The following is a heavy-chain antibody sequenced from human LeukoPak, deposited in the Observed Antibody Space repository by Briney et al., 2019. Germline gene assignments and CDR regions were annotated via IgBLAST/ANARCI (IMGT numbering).Heavy chain of an antibody. D-gene: IGHD6-6*01. CDR1: GGSISSSSYY. CDR2: IYYSGST. V-gene: IGHV4-39*01. Sequence: SETLSLTCTVSGGSISSSSYYWGWIRQPPGKGLEWIGSIYYSGSTYYNPSLKSRVTISVDTSKNQFSLKLSSVTAADTAVYYCARGTTAARLGDDAFDIWGQGTMVTVSS. CDR3: ARGTTAARLGDDAFDI. J-gene: IGHJ3*02.